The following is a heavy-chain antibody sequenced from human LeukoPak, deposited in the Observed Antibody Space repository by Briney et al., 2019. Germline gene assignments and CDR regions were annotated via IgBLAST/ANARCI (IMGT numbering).Heavy chain of an antibody. V-gene: IGHV3-23*01. CDR2: ISGSGGST. CDR1: GFTFSSYA. D-gene: IGHD2-2*01. CDR3: ARDLRVVVVPAAPDY. J-gene: IGHJ4*02. Sequence: GGSLRLSCAASGFTFSSYAMSWVRQAPGKGLEWVSAISGSGGSTYYADSVKGRFTISRDNAKNSLYLQMNSLRAEDTAVYYCARDLRVVVVPAAPDYWGQGTLVTVSS.